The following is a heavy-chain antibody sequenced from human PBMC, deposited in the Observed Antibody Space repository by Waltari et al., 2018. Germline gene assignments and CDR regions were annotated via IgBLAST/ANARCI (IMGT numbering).Heavy chain of an antibody. Sequence: QVQLVESGGGVVQPGRSLRLSCAASGFTFSSYAMHWVRQAPGKGLEWVAVISYDGSNKYYADSVKGRFTISRDNSKNTLYLQMNSLRAEDTAVYYCARDGGDIVLVVYATPFDYWGQGTLVTVSS. J-gene: IGHJ4*02. CDR2: ISYDGSNK. V-gene: IGHV3-30-3*01. D-gene: IGHD2-8*02. CDR1: GFTFSSYA. CDR3: ARDGGDIVLVVYATPFDY.